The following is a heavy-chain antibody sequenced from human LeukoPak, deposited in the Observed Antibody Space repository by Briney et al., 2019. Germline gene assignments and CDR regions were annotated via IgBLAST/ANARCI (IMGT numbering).Heavy chain of an antibody. CDR1: GFTFSNYD. J-gene: IGHJ3*02. CDR3: AKDQHFQDDAFDI. Sequence: GGSLRLSCAASGFTFSNYDMTWVRQAPGKGLEWVSTISGSGRSTYYADSVKGRFTISRDNSKNTLYVQMNSLRAEDTAIYYCAKDQHFQDDAFDIWGQGTMVTVSS. D-gene: IGHD2/OR15-2a*01. V-gene: IGHV3-23*01. CDR2: ISGSGRST.